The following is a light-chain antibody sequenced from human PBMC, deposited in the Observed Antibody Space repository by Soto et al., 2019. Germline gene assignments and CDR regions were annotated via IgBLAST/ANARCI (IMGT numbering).Light chain of an antibody. J-gene: IGKJ4*01. CDR1: QSVSSSY. Sequence: EIVLTQSPGTLSFSPGERATLSCSASQSVSSSYLDWYQQKPGQATRLLIYGASSRATGIPDSFSGSGSGIDFTLTISRLEPEDFAVYYCQQYDSSQLTLSGGTKVEIK. V-gene: IGKV3-20*01. CDR3: QQYDSSQLT. CDR2: GAS.